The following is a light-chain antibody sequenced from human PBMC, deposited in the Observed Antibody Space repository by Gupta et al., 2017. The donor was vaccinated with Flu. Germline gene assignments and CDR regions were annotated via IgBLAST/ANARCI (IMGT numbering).Light chain of an antibody. Sequence: SYEFTHPPSVSVSPGQTASITCSGDKSGEKYACWYQQKPGQSPVLVIHQDSKRPAGIPERFSGSNSGNTATLTISGSQTMDEADYYCQAWDSSTSFGGGTKLTVL. CDR2: QDS. CDR1: KSGEKY. CDR3: QAWDSSTS. J-gene: IGLJ2*01. V-gene: IGLV3-1*01.